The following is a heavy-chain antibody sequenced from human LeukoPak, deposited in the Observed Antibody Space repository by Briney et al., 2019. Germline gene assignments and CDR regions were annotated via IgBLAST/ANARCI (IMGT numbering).Heavy chain of an antibody. CDR2: IYTSGST. Sequence: PSETLSLTCTVSGGSISSGSYYWSWIRQPAGKGLEWIGRIYTSGSTNHNPSLKSRVTISVDTSKNQFSLKLSSVTAADTAVYYCAGGDFWSGYFYWGQGTLVTVSS. J-gene: IGHJ4*02. CDR3: AGGDFWSGYFY. V-gene: IGHV4-61*02. D-gene: IGHD3-3*01. CDR1: GGSISSGSYY.